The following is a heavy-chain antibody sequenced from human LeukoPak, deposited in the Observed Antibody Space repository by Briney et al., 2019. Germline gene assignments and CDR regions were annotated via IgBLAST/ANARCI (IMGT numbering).Heavy chain of an antibody. J-gene: IGHJ4*02. V-gene: IGHV3-7*01. D-gene: IGHD5-12*01. CDR1: GFTVSSNY. Sequence: RAGGSLRLSCAASGFTVSSNYMSWVRQAPGKGLEWVANINQDGSAKYYVDSVKGRFTVSRDNAENSLYLQTNSLRAEDTAIYYCARLWGDATIFDLWGQGTLVTVSS. CDR3: ARLWGDATIFDL. CDR2: INQDGSAK.